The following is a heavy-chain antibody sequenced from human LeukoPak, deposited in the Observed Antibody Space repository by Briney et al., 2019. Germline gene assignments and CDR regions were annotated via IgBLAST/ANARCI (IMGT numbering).Heavy chain of an antibody. Sequence: GGSLRLSCAASGFTFSSYAMSWVRQAPGKGLEWVSAISGSGGSTYYADSVKGRFTISRDNSKSTLYLQMNSLRAEDTAVYYCAKVGTTTVTGGWFDPWGQGTLVTVSS. CDR2: ISGSGGST. CDR1: GFTFSSYA. D-gene: IGHD4-17*01. CDR3: AKVGTTTVTGGWFDP. V-gene: IGHV3-23*01. J-gene: IGHJ5*02.